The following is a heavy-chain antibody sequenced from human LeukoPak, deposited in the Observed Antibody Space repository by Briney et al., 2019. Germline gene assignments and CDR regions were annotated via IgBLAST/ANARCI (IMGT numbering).Heavy chain of an antibody. D-gene: IGHD1-14*01. CDR2: LTNSGGTT. CDR3: ANRRNYASDY. V-gene: IGHV3-23*01. Sequence: GGSLRLSCSASGFTLSSYIMSWVRQAPGKGLEWVSTLTNSGGTTYHADSVKGRFTISRDNSKNALYLQMNSLRDEDTAIYYCANRRNYASDYWGQGTLVTVSS. J-gene: IGHJ4*02. CDR1: GFTLSSYI.